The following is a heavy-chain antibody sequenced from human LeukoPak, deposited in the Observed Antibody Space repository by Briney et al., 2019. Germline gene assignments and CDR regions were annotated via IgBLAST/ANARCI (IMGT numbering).Heavy chain of an antibody. Sequence: SETLSLTCTVSGGSISTYYWNWIRQPPGKGLEWIGYIYHSGSTNYNPSLKSRVTISVDKSKNQFSLKLSSVTAADTAVYYCARAPLGIDYYYYYGMDVWGQGTTVTVSS. V-gene: IGHV4-59*12. J-gene: IGHJ6*02. CDR2: IYHSGST. CDR3: ARAPLGIDYYYYYGMDV. D-gene: IGHD2-21*01. CDR1: GGSISTYY.